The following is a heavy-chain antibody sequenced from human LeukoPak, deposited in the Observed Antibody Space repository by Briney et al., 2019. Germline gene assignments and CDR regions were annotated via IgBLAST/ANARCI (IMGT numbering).Heavy chain of an antibody. V-gene: IGHV3-74*01. D-gene: IGHD1-26*01. CDR1: GFTFSGYW. J-gene: IGHJ4*02. Sequence: GGSLRLSCAASGFTFSGYWMHWVRQAPGKGLAWVSVIRSDGSITTYGDSVKGRFTISRDTDKNTLYRQMNSLRAEDTAVYYCARDGRSGNFDKWGQGTLVSVSS. CDR3: ARDGRSGNFDK. CDR2: IRSDGSIT.